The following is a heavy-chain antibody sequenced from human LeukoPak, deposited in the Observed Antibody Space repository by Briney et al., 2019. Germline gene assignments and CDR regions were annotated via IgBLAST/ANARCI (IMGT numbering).Heavy chain of an antibody. CDR2: ISGSGGST. Sequence: GGSLRLSCAASGFTFSSYGMSWVRQAPGKGLEWVSAISGSGGSTYYADSVKGRFTISRDNSKNTLYLQMNSLRADDTAVYNCAKLGDDFWSGTGYYFDYWGQGTLVTVSS. CDR3: AKLGDDFWSGTGYYFDY. V-gene: IGHV3-23*01. CDR1: GFTFSSYG. J-gene: IGHJ4*02. D-gene: IGHD3-3*01.